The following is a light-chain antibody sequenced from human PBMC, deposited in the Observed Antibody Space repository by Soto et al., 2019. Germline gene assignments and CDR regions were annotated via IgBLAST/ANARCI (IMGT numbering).Light chain of an antibody. V-gene: IGKV2-28*01. CDR3: MQALQAPLT. Sequence: DIVMTQSPLSLPVTPGEPASISCRSSQSLLHSNGYNYLDWYLQKPGQSPQLLIYLGSNRASGVPGRFSGSGSGTDFTLKISRVEAEEVGAYYCMQALQAPLTFGQGTKVEIK. CDR2: LGS. J-gene: IGKJ1*01. CDR1: QSLLHSNGYNY.